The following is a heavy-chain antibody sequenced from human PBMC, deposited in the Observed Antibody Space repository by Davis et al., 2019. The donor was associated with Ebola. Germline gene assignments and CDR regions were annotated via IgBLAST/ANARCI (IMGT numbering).Heavy chain of an antibody. J-gene: IGHJ4*02. D-gene: IGHD5-12*01. CDR3: ASTLGYSGRVDY. CDR2: ISGSGVTT. V-gene: IGHV3-23*01. Sequence: GESLKISCADSVITFSSYAMTWVRQAPGKGLEWVSAISGSGVTTYYAGSVKGRFTISRDNAKNSLYLQMNSLRAEDTAVYYCASTLGYSGRVDYWGQGTLVTVSS. CDR1: VITFSSYA.